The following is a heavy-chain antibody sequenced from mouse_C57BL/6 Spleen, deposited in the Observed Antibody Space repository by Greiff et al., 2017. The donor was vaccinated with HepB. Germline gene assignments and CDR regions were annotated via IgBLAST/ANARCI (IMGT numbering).Heavy chain of an antibody. D-gene: IGHD2-4*01. J-gene: IGHJ4*01. CDR2: IHPNSGST. V-gene: IGHV1-64*01. CDR1: GYTFTSYW. CDR3: ARFGDYDYPYAMDY. Sequence: QVHVKQPGAELVKPGASVKLSCKASGYTFTSYWMHWVKQRPGQGLEWIGMIHPNSGSTNYNEKFKSKATLTVDKSSSTAYMQLSSLTSEDSAVYYCARFGDYDYPYAMDYWGQGTSVTVSS.